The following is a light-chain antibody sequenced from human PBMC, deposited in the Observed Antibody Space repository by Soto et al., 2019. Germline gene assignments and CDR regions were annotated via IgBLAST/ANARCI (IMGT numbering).Light chain of an antibody. V-gene: IGLV2-14*01. J-gene: IGLJ1*01. CDR2: EVS. CDR1: SSDIGGYDY. Sequence: QSALTQPASVSGSPGQSITISCTGTSSDIGGYDYVSWYQQHPGKSPKLMIYEVSNRPSGVSTRFSGSKSVNTASLTISGLQAEDESDYYCSSYSYTSSSTHVFGTGTKLTVL. CDR3: SSYSYTSSSTHV.